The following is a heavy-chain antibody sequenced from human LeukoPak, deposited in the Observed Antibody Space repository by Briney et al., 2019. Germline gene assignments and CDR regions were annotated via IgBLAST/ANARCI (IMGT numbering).Heavy chain of an antibody. CDR3: ARDYRAYCGGDCYSATFDY. J-gene: IGHJ4*02. Sequence: GGSLRLSCAASGFTFSSYSMNWVRQAPGNGLEWVSYISSSSSTIYYADSVKGRFTISRDNAKNSLYLQMSSLRAEDTAVYYCARDYRAYCGGDCYSATFDYWGQGTLVTVSS. V-gene: IGHV3-48*01. D-gene: IGHD2-21*02. CDR2: ISSSSSTI. CDR1: GFTFSSYS.